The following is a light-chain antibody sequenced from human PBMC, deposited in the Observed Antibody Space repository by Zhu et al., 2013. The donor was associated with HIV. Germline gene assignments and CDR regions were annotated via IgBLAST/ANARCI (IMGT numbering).Light chain of an antibody. V-gene: IGKV3-15*01. J-gene: IGKJ5*01. CDR1: QSISSW. Sequence: MTQSPSTLSASVGDRVTITCRASQSISSWLAWYQQKPGQAPRLLIYGASTRATGIAARFSGTGSGTEFTLTISSLQSEDFALYYCQQYDNWPPLTFGQGTRLEI. CDR3: QQYDNWPPLT. CDR2: GAS.